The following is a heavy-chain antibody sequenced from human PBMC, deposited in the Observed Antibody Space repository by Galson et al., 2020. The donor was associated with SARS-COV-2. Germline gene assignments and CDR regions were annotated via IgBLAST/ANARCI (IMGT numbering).Heavy chain of an antibody. J-gene: IGHJ6*02. CDR3: ARGNFDFWGDYPQHGMDV. CDR2: ITQSGNT. CDR1: GGFFSGYH. Sequence: SETLSLTCAVYGGFFSGYHWNWIRQTPGKGLEWIGDITQSGNTNYNPSIKSRLSISLDTSKNHLSLKIRSVTAADTAVYYCARGNFDFWGDYPQHGMDVWGQGTMVTVS. V-gene: IGHV4-34*01. D-gene: IGHD3-3*01.